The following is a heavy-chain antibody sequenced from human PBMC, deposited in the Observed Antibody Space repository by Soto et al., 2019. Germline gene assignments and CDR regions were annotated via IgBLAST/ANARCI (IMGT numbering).Heavy chain of an antibody. Sequence: PGGSLRLSCAASGFTFSSYWMHWVRQAPGKGLVWVSRINSDGSSTNYADSVKGRFTISRDNAKNTLYLQMNSLRAEDTAVYYCARPVTSSGWYVVDYWGQGTLVTVS. D-gene: IGHD6-19*01. CDR2: INSDGSST. CDR1: GFTFSSYW. CDR3: ARPVTSSGWYVVDY. V-gene: IGHV3-74*01. J-gene: IGHJ4*02.